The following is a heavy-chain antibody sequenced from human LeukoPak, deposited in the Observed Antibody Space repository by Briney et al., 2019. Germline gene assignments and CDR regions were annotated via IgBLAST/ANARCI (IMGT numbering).Heavy chain of an antibody. CDR1: GYTFTGYY. CDR2: INPNSGGT. CDR3: ARAGFVGYYDSSGYCGY. Sequence: ASVKVSCKASGYTFTGYYMHWVRQAPGQGLEWMGWINPNSGGTNYAQKFQGRVTMTRDTSISTAYMELSRLRSDDTAVYHCARAGFVGYYDSSGYCGYWGQGTLVTVSS. V-gene: IGHV1-2*02. J-gene: IGHJ4*02. D-gene: IGHD3-22*01.